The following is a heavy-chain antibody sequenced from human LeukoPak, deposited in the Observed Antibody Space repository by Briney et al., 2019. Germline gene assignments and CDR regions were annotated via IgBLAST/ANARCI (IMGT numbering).Heavy chain of an antibody. D-gene: IGHD2-2*01. CDR3: VRVPAAITYFDY. CDR1: GFTFSSYA. J-gene: IGHJ4*02. Sequence: GGSLRLSCAASGFTFSSYAMHWVRQAPGKGLEWVAVISYDGSNKYYADSVKGRFTISRDNSKNTLYLQMNSLRAEDTAVYYCVRVPAAITYFDYWGQGTLVTVSS. CDR2: ISYDGSNK. V-gene: IGHV3-30-3*01.